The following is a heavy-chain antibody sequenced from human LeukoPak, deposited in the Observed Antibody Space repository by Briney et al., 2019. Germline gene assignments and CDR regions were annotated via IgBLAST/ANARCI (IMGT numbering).Heavy chain of an antibody. CDR1: GFTFSTDW. CDR3: ARDPGVPAAAGTGLLYYFDY. J-gene: IGHJ4*02. D-gene: IGHD6-13*01. V-gene: IGHV3-7*01. CDR2: IKEDGGEK. Sequence: GGSLRLSCAASGFTFSTDWMSWVRQAPGKGLEWVANIKEDGGEKYYVDSVKGRFTISRDNAKNSLYLQMNSLRVEDTAVYYCARDPGVPAAAGTGLLYYFDYWGQGTLVTVSS.